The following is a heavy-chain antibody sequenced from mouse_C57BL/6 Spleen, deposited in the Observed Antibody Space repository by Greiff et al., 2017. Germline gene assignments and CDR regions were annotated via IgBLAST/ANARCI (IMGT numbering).Heavy chain of an antibody. J-gene: IGHJ4*01. CDR1: GYAFSSYW. V-gene: IGHV1-80*01. Sequence: VQLQESGAELVKPGASVKISCKASGYAFSSYWMNWVKQRPGKGLEWIGQIYPGDGDTNYNGKFKGKATLTADKSSSTAYMQLSSLTSEDSAVYFCARDYGNSYYAMDYWGQGTSVTVSS. D-gene: IGHD2-1*01. CDR3: ARDYGNSYYAMDY. CDR2: IYPGDGDT.